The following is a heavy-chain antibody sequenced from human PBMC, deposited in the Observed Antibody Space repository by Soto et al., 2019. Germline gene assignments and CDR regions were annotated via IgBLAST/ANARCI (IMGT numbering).Heavy chain of an antibody. CDR2: ISGSGGST. V-gene: IGHV3-23*01. J-gene: IGHJ6*03. Sequence: GGSLRLSCAASGFTFSSYAMSWVRQAPGKGLEWVSAISGSGGSTYYADSVKGRFTISRDNSKNTLYLQMNSLRAEDTAVYYCAKRAARDFYYYCYMDVWGKGTTVTVSS. CDR1: GFTFSSYA. CDR3: AKRAARDFYYYCYMDV. D-gene: IGHD6-6*01.